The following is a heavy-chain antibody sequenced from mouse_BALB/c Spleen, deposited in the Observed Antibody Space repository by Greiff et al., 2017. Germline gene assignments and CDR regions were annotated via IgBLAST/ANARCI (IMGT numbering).Heavy chain of an antibody. CDR1: GFTFSSFG. CDR3: AREALPFDY. D-gene: IGHD1-2*01. Sequence: EVKLQESGGGLVQPGGSRKLSCAPSGFTFSSFGMHWVRQAPEKGLEWVAYISSGSSTIYYADTVKGRFTISRDNPKNTLFLQMTSLRSEDTAMYYCAREALPFDYWGQGTTLTVSS. J-gene: IGHJ2*01. CDR2: ISSGSSTI. V-gene: IGHV5-17*02.